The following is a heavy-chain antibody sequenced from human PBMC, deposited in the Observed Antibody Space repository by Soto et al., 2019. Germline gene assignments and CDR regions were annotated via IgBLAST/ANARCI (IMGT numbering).Heavy chain of an antibody. Sequence: QLHLVQSGAVVKKPGASVTVSCSASGYPVTAYYMHWVRQAPGRGLEWMGGINPATGAAKYTQTFQGRVTMTRDTPTGTVFRELSGLTSGDTAVFYCARGGGVGVAGSAAFDMWGQGTLVTVSS. J-gene: IGHJ3*02. V-gene: IGHV1-2*02. CDR3: ARGGGVGVAGSAAFDM. CDR2: INPATGAA. CDR1: GYPVTAYY. D-gene: IGHD3-3*01.